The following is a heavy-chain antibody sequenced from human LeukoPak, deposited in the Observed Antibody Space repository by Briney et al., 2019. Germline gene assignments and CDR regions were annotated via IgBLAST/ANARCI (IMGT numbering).Heavy chain of an antibody. V-gene: IGHV3-30*03. Sequence: GGSLRLSCAASGFTFSSYGMHWVRQAPGKGLEWVAVISYDGSNKYYADSVKGRFTISRDNSKNTLYLQMNSLRAEDTAVYYCATVAPPPLGAALENAFDIWGQGTMVTVSS. J-gene: IGHJ3*02. D-gene: IGHD3-3*01. CDR1: GFTFSSYG. CDR3: ATVAPPPLGAALENAFDI. CDR2: ISYDGSNK.